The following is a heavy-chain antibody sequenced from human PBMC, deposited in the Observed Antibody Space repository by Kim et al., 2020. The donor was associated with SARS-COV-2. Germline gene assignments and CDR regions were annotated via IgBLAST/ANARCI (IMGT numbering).Heavy chain of an antibody. Sequence: SETLSLTCTASGGSVSSGSYYWSWIRQPPGKGLEWIGYIYYSGSTNYNPSLKSRVTISVDTSKNQFSLKLSSVTAADTAVYYCARYGQYLWADYGDYAGNLDVWGQGTTVTVSS. D-gene: IGHD4-17*01. J-gene: IGHJ6*02. CDR2: IYYSGST. V-gene: IGHV4-61*01. CDR3: ARYGQYLWADYGDYAGNLDV. CDR1: GGSVSSGSYY.